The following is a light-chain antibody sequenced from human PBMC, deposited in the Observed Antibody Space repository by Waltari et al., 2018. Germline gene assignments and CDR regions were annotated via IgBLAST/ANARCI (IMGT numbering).Light chain of an antibody. Sequence: QSVLTQPPSASGTPGKRVTISCSGSSPNIGRNTVNWYQQLPGTAPKLLIYSNNQRPSAVPGRFSGSKSGTAASLAISGLQSEDEADYYCAAWDDSLAWLFGGGTKLTVL. J-gene: IGLJ3*02. CDR3: AAWDDSLAWL. CDR2: SNN. CDR1: SPNIGRNT. V-gene: IGLV1-44*01.